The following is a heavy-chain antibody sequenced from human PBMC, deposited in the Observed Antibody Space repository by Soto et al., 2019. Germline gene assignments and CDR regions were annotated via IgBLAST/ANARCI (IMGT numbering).Heavy chain of an antibody. Sequence: QVQLVQSGAEVKKPGSSVKVSCKASGGTFSSYAISWVRQAPGQGLEWMGGIIPIFGTANYAQKFQGRVTITVDESTSTAYMELSSLRSEATAVYYCARPTRYYYDSSGQSAWFDPWGQGTLVTVSS. D-gene: IGHD3-22*01. J-gene: IGHJ5*02. CDR1: GGTFSSYA. V-gene: IGHV1-69*12. CDR2: IIPIFGTA. CDR3: ARPTRYYYDSSGQSAWFDP.